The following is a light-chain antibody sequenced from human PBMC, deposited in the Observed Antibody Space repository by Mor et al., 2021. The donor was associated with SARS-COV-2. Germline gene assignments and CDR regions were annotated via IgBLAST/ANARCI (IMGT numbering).Light chain of an antibody. Sequence: SIASNYVQWYQQRPGSSPTTVIYEDNQRPSGVPDRFSGSIDRSSNSASLTISGLKTEDEADYYCQSYDSTNVVFGGG. CDR3: QSYDSTNVV. CDR2: EDN. V-gene: IGLV6-57*01. J-gene: IGLJ2*01. CDR1: SIASNY.